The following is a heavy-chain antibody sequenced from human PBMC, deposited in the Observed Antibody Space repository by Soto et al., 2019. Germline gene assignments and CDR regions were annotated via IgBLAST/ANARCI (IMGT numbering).Heavy chain of an antibody. J-gene: IGHJ4*02. CDR3: ARTIYYYDSSGYYYVFDY. CDR2: IYYSGST. CDR1: GGSISSGDYY. V-gene: IGHV4-30-4*01. Sequence: QVQLQESGPGLVKPSQTLSLTCTVSGGSISSGDYYWSWIRQPPGKGLEWIGYIYYSGSTYYNPSLKSRVTLSVDTSKNQFSLKLSSVTAADTAVYYCARTIYYYDSSGYYYVFDYWGQGTLVTVSS. D-gene: IGHD3-22*01.